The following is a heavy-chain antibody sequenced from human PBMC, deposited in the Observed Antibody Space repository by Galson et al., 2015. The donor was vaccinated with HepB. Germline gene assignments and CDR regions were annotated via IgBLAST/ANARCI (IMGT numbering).Heavy chain of an antibody. CDR3: AKSGAAAERNWYFDL. Sequence: SLRLSCAASGFTFSSYAMSWVRQAPGKGLEWVSAISGSGGSTYYADSVKGRFTISRDNSKNTLYLQMNSLRAEDTAVYYCAKSGAAAERNWYFDLWGRGTLVTVSS. CDR1: GFTFSSYA. J-gene: IGHJ2*01. V-gene: IGHV3-23*01. CDR2: ISGSGGST. D-gene: IGHD6-13*01.